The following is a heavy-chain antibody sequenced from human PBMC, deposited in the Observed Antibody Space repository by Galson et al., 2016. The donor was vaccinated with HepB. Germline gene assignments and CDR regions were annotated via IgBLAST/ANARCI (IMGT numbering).Heavy chain of an antibody. D-gene: IGHD3-22*01. V-gene: IGHV1-3*04. Sequence: SVKVSCKASGYIFTTYAMHWVRQAPGQRLEWLGWINTGTGNTKYSQKFQGRVTITRVTSASTAYMELRSLRSEDTAVYYCARPGNGYYDSSEYLDWYFDLWGRGTLVTVSS. CDR3: ARPGNGYYDSSEYLDWYFDL. CDR2: INTGTGNT. J-gene: IGHJ2*01. CDR1: GYIFTTYA.